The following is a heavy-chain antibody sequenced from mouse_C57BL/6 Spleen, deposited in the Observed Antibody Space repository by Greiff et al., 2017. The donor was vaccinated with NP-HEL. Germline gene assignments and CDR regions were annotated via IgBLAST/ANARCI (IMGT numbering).Heavy chain of an antibody. J-gene: IGHJ3*01. V-gene: IGHV1-54*01. CDR3: ARSGLTPFAY. CDR2: INPGSGGT. D-gene: IGHD4-1*01. Sequence: VKLQESGAELVRPGTSVKVSCKASGYAFTNYLIEWVKQRPGQGLEWIGVINPGSGGTNYNEKFKGKATLTADKSSSTAYMQLSSLTSEDSAVYFCARSGLTPFAYWGQGTLVTVSA. CDR1: GYAFTNYL.